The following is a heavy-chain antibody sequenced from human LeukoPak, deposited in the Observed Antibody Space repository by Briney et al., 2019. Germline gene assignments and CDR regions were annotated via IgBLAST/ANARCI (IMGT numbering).Heavy chain of an antibody. Sequence: SETLSLTCTVSGYSISSGYYWGWIRQPPGKGLEWIGEIYHSGSTNYNPSLKSRVTISVDKSENQFSLKLSSVTAADTAVYYCARDRIAAPAVVTRAVPGAGTGGFDYWGQGTLITVSS. CDR2: IYHSGST. V-gene: IGHV4-38-2*02. CDR3: ARDRIAAPAVVTRAVPGAGTGGFDY. J-gene: IGHJ4*02. CDR1: GYSISSGYY. D-gene: IGHD6-13*01.